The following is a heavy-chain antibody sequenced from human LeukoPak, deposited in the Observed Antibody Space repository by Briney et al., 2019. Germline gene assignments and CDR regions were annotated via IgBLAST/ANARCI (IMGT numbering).Heavy chain of an antibody. CDR1: GGSISSNSYY. Sequence: SETLSLTCTVSGGSISSNSYYWNWIRQPPGKGLEWIGYMHYTGSTNYNPSLKSRVTISIDTSKNQFSLKLSSVTASDTAVYYCARHQWVPAFDIWGQGTMVTVSS. CDR2: MHYTGST. D-gene: IGHD1-26*01. J-gene: IGHJ3*02. V-gene: IGHV4-61*05. CDR3: ARHQWVPAFDI.